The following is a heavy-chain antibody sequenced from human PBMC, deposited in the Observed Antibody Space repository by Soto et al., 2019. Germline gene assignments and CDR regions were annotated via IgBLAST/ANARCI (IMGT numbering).Heavy chain of an antibody. D-gene: IGHD3-22*01. CDR3: AKSWMLSVWLSYFDY. CDR1: GFTFSSYA. J-gene: IGHJ4*02. CDR2: ISGSGGST. Sequence: EVQLLESGGGLVQPGGALRLSCAASGFTFSSYARSWVRQAPGKGLAWVSAISGSGGSTYYADSVKGRFTISRDNSKNTLYLQMNSLGAEDTAVYYCAKSWMLSVWLSYFDYWGQGTLVTVSS. V-gene: IGHV3-23*01.